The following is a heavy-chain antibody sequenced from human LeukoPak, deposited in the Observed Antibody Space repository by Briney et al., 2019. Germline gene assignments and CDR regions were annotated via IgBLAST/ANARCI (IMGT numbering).Heavy chain of an antibody. V-gene: IGHV5-51*01. CDR3: ATGYGSGRGAFDI. CDR1: GYRFTSYW. J-gene: IGHJ3*02. D-gene: IGHD6-19*01. CDR2: IYPGDSDT. Sequence: NHGESLKISCVGSGYRFTSYWIGWVRQMPGKGLEYTGIIYPGDSDTRYSPSFQGQVTISADKSISTAYLQWSSLQASDTAMYYCATGYGSGRGAFDIWGQGTMVTVSS.